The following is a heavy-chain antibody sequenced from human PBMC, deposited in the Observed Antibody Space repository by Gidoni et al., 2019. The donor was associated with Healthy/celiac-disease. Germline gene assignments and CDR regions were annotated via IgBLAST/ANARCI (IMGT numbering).Heavy chain of an antibody. D-gene: IGHD3-22*01. CDR3: ARDPDYYDSSGPRQYYGMDV. J-gene: IGHJ6*02. CDR2: ISSSSSYI. Sequence: EVQLVESGGGLVKPGGSLRLSCAASGFTFSSYSMHWVRQAPGKGLEWVSSISSSSSYIYYADSVKGRFTISRDNAKNSLYLQMNSLRAEDTAVYYCARDPDYYDSSGPRQYYGMDVWGQGTTVTVSS. V-gene: IGHV3-21*01. CDR1: GFTFSSYS.